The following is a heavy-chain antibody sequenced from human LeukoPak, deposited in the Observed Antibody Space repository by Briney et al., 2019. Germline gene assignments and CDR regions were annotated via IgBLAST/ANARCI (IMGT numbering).Heavy chain of an antibody. D-gene: IGHD3-3*01. CDR3: ARLPWSGYRFDY. CDR1: GGSISSGSYY. CDR2: IYTSGST. J-gene: IGHJ4*02. Sequence: KPSETLSLTCTVSGGSISSGSYYWSWIRQPAGKGLEWIGRIYTSGSTNYYPSLKSRVTISVDTSKNQFSLKLSSVTAADTAVYYCARLPWSGYRFDYWGQGTLVTVSS. V-gene: IGHV4-61*02.